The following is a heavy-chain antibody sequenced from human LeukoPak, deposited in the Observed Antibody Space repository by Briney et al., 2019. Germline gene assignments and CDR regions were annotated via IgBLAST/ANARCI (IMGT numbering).Heavy chain of an antibody. Sequence: PGGSLRLSCAASGFTFGSYDMHWVRQDPGKGLEWVAVIWYDGSNKYYADSVKGRFTISRDISKNTLYLQMNSLRAEDTAVYYCARHKDWTFDYWGQGTLVTVSS. CDR2: IWYDGSNK. CDR1: GFTFGSYD. J-gene: IGHJ4*02. CDR3: ARHKDWTFDY. V-gene: IGHV3-33*01. D-gene: IGHD3/OR15-3a*01.